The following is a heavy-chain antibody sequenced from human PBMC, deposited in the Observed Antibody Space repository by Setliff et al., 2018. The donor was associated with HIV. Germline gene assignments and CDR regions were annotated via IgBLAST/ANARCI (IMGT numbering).Heavy chain of an antibody. CDR3: TRAEDMGVGAFDI. J-gene: IGHJ3*02. V-gene: IGHV3-49*04. CDR1: GFTFGDYA. D-gene: IGHD3-16*01. CDR2: IRSKAYGGTT. Sequence: GGSLRLSCTASGFTFGDYAMSWVRQAPGKGLEWVGFIRSKAYGGTTEYAASVKGRFTISRDDSKSIAYLQMNSLKTEDTAVYYCTRAEDMGVGAFDIWGQGTMVTVSS.